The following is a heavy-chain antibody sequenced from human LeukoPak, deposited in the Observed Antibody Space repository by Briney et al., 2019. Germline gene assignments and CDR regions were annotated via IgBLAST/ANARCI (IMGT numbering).Heavy chain of an antibody. D-gene: IGHD3-3*01. Sequence: GGSLRLSCAASGFTFSSHATSWVRQAPGKGLEWVSAISGSGGSTYHGDSVKGRFTISRDNSRNTLYLQMNSLRAEDTAAYYCAKLPHYDFWSGYSQYYFDYWGQGSLVTVSS. CDR1: GFTFSSHA. J-gene: IGHJ4*02. V-gene: IGHV3-23*01. CDR3: AKLPHYDFWSGYSQYYFDY. CDR2: ISGSGGST.